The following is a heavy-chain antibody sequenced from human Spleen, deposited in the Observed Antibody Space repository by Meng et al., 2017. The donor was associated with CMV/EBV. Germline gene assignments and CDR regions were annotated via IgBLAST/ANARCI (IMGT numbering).Heavy chain of an antibody. Sequence: GGSLRLSCAASGFTFSSYAMHWVRQAPGKGLEWVAVISYDGSNKYYAESVKGRFTISRDNSRNTLYLQINSLRPEDTAVYYCAKGPYGYGEEDYYYYGMDVWGQGTTVTVSS. CDR2: ISYDGSNK. CDR3: AKGPYGYGEEDYYYYGMDV. J-gene: IGHJ6*02. CDR1: GFTFSSYA. D-gene: IGHD5-18*01. V-gene: IGHV3-30-3*01.